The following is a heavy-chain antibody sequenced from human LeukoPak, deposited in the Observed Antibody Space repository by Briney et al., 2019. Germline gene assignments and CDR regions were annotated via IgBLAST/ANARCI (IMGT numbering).Heavy chain of an antibody. J-gene: IGHJ4*02. Sequence: GGSLRLSCAAPGFTFRSYSMNWVRQAPGKGLEWVSSISYSPIHIYYADSVKGRFTISRDDAKSSLSLQMNSLRVEDTAEYYCARGGCGELYWGQGILVTVSS. CDR1: GFTFRSYS. D-gene: IGHD3-10*01. CDR2: ISYSPIHI. V-gene: IGHV3-21*01. CDR3: ARGGCGELY.